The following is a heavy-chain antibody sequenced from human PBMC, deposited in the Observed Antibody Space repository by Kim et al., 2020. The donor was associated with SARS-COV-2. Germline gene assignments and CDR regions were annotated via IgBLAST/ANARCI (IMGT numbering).Heavy chain of an antibody. CDR1: GFTFSSYA. CDR2: ISYDGSNK. D-gene: IGHD3-22*01. Sequence: GGSLRLSCAASGFTFSSYAMNWVRQAPGKGLEWVAVISYDGSNKYYADSVKGRFTISRDNSKNTLYLQMNSLRAEDTSVYYCARGSFNYDSSGYYYIWGKGTLVTVSS. V-gene: IGHV3-30*04. CDR3: ARGSFNYDSSGYYYI. J-gene: IGHJ4*02.